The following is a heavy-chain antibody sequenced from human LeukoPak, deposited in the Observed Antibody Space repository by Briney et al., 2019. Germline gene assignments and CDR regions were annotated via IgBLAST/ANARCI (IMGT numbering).Heavy chain of an antibody. J-gene: IGHJ4*02. V-gene: IGHV3-48*03. CDR3: FSDSRGYHTHDY. Sequence: GGSLRLSCAASGFTFSNFEMNWVRQAPGKGLEWVSYISSSGSTIYYADSVKGRFTISRDNAKNSLYLQMNSLRAEDTAVYYCFSDSRGYHTHDYWGQGTLVTVSS. CDR2: ISSSGSTI. CDR1: GFTFSNFE. D-gene: IGHD3-22*01.